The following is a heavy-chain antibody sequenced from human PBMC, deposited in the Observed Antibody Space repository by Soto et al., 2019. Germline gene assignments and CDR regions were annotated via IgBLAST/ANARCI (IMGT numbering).Heavy chain of an antibody. CDR2: ISYDGRKT. D-gene: IGHD3-22*01. CDR3: ARDGAHYDIDY. Sequence: QVQVVESGGGVVQPGGSLRLSCAASGFNFNAYGMHWVRQAPGKGQEWVAFISYDGRKTHSADSVKGRVTISRDNSQSTMYLQMNSLRVEDTAVYYCARDGAHYDIDYWGQGTLITVSS. CDR1: GFNFNAYG. J-gene: IGHJ4*02. V-gene: IGHV3-33*01.